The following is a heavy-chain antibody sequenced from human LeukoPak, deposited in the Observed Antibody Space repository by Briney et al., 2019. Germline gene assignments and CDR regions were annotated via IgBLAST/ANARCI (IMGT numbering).Heavy chain of an antibody. Sequence: ASVKVSCKASGYTFTGYYMHWVRQAPGQGLEWMGWINPNSGGTNYAQKFQGRVTMTRDTSISTAYMELSRLRSDDTAVYYCATWHYYDSSGYFNWGQGTLVTVPS. CDR2: INPNSGGT. V-gene: IGHV1-2*02. CDR3: ATWHYYDSSGYFN. CDR1: GYTFTGYY. D-gene: IGHD3-22*01. J-gene: IGHJ4*02.